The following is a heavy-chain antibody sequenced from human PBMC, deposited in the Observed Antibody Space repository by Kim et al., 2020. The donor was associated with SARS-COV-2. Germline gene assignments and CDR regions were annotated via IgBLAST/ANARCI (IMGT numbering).Heavy chain of an antibody. V-gene: IGHV3-30*02. D-gene: IGHD3-10*01. Sequence: VKGRFTVSRENPENTLYLQMNSLRPEDTAVYYCAKAVVRGVNYYYYGMDVWGQGTTVAVSS. CDR3: AKAVVRGVNYYYYGMDV. J-gene: IGHJ6*01.